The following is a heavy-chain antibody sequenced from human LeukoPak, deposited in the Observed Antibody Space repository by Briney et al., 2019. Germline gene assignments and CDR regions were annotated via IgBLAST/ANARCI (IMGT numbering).Heavy chain of an antibody. Sequence: GGSLGLSCAASGFTFSSYSMNWVRQAPGKGPEWVSSISSSSSYIYYADSVKGRFTISRDNAKNSLYLQMNSLRAEDTAVYYCARDRGVGATMGAYWGQGTLVTVSS. V-gene: IGHV3-21*01. CDR1: GFTFSSYS. J-gene: IGHJ4*02. D-gene: IGHD1-26*01. CDR3: ARDRGVGATMGAY. CDR2: ISSSSSYI.